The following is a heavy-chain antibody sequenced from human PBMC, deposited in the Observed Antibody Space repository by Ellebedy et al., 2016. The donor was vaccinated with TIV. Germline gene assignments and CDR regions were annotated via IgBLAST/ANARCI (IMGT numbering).Heavy chain of an antibody. Sequence: GESLKISCAASGFTFSDYAMGWVRQAQGKGLEWVSDITYSGAATIYADSVRGRFTISRDNSKNTLYLQMSSLRVEDTALYYCAKDVRDTYSYFDYWGQGILVTVSS. CDR3: AKDVRDTYSYFDY. CDR1: GFTFSDYA. V-gene: IGHV3-23*01. J-gene: IGHJ4*02. D-gene: IGHD2-15*01. CDR2: ITYSGAAT.